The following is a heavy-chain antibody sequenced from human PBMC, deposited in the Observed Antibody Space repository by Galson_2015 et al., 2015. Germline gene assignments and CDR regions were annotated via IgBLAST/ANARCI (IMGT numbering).Heavy chain of an antibody. CDR3: ARGKGDILTGEGYFDY. D-gene: IGHD3-9*01. CDR1: GFTFSYNG. V-gene: IGHV3-21*01. J-gene: IGHJ4*02. CDR2: ISSSSSYI. Sequence: ASGFTFSYNGLNWVRQAPGKGLEWVSSISSSSSYIYYADSVKGRFTISRDNAKNSLYLQMNSLRAEDTAVYYCARGKGDILTGEGYFDYWGQGTLVTVSS.